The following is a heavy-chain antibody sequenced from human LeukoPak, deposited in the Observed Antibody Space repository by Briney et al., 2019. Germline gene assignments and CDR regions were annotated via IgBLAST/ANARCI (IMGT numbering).Heavy chain of an antibody. CDR3: ARGGGDIVLVPAAGWFDP. J-gene: IGHJ5*02. V-gene: IGHV3-33*01. CDR1: GFTFSSYG. Sequence: PGRSLRLSCAASGFTFSSYGMHWVRQAPGKGLEWVAVIWYDGSNKYYADSVEGRFTISRDNSKNTLYLQMNSLRAEDTAVYYCARGGGDIVLVPAAGWFDPWGQGTLVTVSS. CDR2: IWYDGSNK. D-gene: IGHD2-2*01.